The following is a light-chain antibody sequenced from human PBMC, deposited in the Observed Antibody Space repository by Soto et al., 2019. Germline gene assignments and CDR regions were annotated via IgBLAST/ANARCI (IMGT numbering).Light chain of an antibody. CDR1: SSDVGSYNL. CDR2: VGS. J-gene: IGLJ1*01. V-gene: IGLV2-23*01. CDR3: CSYAGSSTYV. Sequence: QSVLTQPASVSVSPGQSITISCTGTSSDVGSYNLVSWYQQHPGKAPKLMIYVGSKRPSGVSNRFSGSKSGNTASLTISGLQAEDEADYYCCSYAGSSTYVFGTGTKVTVL.